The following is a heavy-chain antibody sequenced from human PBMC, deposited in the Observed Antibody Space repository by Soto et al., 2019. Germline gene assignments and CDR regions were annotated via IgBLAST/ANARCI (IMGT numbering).Heavy chain of an antibody. V-gene: IGHV3-49*03. CDR3: TRVGIAVAGTLNY. D-gene: IGHD6-19*01. CDR1: GFTFGDYA. Sequence: GGSLRLSCTASGFTFGDYAMSWFRQAPGKGLEWVGFIRSKAYGGTTEYAASVKGRFTISRDDSKSIAYLQMNSLKTEDTAVYYCTRVGIAVAGTLNYWGQGTLVTVSS. J-gene: IGHJ4*02. CDR2: IRSKAYGGTT.